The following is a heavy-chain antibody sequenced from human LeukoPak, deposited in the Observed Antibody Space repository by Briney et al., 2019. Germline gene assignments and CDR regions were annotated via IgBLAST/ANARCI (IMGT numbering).Heavy chain of an antibody. J-gene: IGHJ4*02. CDR1: GYTFTTYG. CDR3: VVLRAPEG. D-gene: IGHD2-8*01. Sequence: ASVKDSCKASGYTFTTYGIIWVRQAPGQGLEWMGWISADYGYPNYAQNLQGRVTMTTETSPSTAYMELRSLRSDDTAVYYCVVLRAPEGWGQGTLVTVSS. CDR2: ISADYGYP. V-gene: IGHV1-18*01.